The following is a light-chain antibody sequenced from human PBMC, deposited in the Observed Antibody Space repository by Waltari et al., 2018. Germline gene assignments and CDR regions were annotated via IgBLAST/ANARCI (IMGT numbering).Light chain of an antibody. CDR1: HSIGGR. Sequence: EIVLTQSPEFQSVTLKEKVTITCRASHSIGGRLHWYQQKPDQSPKILIMYASQSFSGVTSKFSGCGSGTDFTLTIDGLEAEDATTYYCHHSDSLPYSFGQETNLEIK. J-gene: IGKJ2*03. CDR3: HHSDSLPYS. CDR2: YAS. V-gene: IGKV6-21*01.